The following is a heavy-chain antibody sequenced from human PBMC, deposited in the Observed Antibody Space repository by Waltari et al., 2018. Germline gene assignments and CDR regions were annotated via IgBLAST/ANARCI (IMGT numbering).Heavy chain of an antibody. V-gene: IGHV3-7*01. CDR2: IQQNGSEK. D-gene: IGHD2-21*02. J-gene: IGHJ5*02. CDR1: GFTFSRSW. Sequence: EVQLVESGGDLVQPGGSLRLSCAASGFTFSRSWMTWGRQAPGKGLEWVGNIQQNGSEKWYADSVRGRFTISRDNAMNSLYLQMNSLRVEDTAVYYCARDLVATPPWGQGTLVTVSS. CDR3: ARDLVATPP.